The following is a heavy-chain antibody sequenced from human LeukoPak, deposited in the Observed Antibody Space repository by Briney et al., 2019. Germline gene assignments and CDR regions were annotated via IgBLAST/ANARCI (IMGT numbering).Heavy chain of an antibody. CDR2: ISSDSGYM. V-gene: IGHV3-21*01. Sequence: PGGSLRLSCAASSFNFNDYAMNWVRQAPGKGLEWVAYISSDSGYMYFADSVKGRFTISGDNAKNSLYLQMNSLRAEDTAVYFCAPLPSDYWGQGTLVIVSS. CDR1: SFNFNDYA. J-gene: IGHJ4*02. CDR3: APLPSDY.